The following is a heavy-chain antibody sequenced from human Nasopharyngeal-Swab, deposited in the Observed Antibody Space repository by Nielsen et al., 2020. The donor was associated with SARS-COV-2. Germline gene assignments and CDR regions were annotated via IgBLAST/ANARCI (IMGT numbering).Heavy chain of an antibody. V-gene: IGHV4-61*02. D-gene: IGHD3-10*01. CDR1: GDSIGSGKSY. J-gene: IGHJ4*02. CDR2: LDTSGT. CDR3: VRDSPMTRAVIVEY. Sequence: LRLSCPVSGDSIGSGKSYWGWIRQSAWKGLEWLGRLDTSGTTYNPSLKSRVTMSLDTSKNEFSLKVNSVTAADTAVYYCVRDSPMTRAVIVEYWGQGTLVTVSS.